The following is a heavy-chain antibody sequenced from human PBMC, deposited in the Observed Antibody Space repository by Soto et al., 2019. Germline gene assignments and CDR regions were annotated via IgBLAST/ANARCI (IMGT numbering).Heavy chain of an antibody. Sequence: PGGSLRLSCAASGFTVSSNYMSWVRQAPGKGLEWVSVIYSGGSTYYADSVKGRFTISRDNSKNTLYLQMNGLRAEDTAVYYCARDRAFAFDIWGQGTMVTVSS. J-gene: IGHJ3*02. V-gene: IGHV3-66*01. CDR3: ARDRAFAFDI. CDR2: IYSGGST. CDR1: GFTVSSNY.